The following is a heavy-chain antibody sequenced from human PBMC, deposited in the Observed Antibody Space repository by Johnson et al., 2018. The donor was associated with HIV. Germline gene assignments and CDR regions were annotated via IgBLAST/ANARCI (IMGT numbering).Heavy chain of an antibody. J-gene: IGHJ3*02. V-gene: IGHV3-74*02. Sequence: VQLVESGGGLVQPGGSLRLSCAASGFTFSSYWMHWVRQAPGKGLVWVSRINSDGSITSYADSVKGRFTISRDNAKNTLYLQMNSLRVEDTAVYYCARAIDQGYSSGWSSDVYDIWGQGTMVTVSA. CDR1: GFTFSSYW. D-gene: IGHD6-19*01. CDR2: INSDGSIT. CDR3: ARAIDQGYSSGWSSDVYDI.